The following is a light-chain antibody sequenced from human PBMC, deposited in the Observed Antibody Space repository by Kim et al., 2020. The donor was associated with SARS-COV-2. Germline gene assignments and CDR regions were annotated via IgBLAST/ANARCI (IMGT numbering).Light chain of an antibody. CDR3: QKSDSGPWT. V-gene: IGKV1-39*01. Sequence: DIQMTQSPSSVSASVGDTVTITCRASRGIASYLNWYQQKPGKAPNLVISSASNLESGVSPRFRGSKSGADFTLTISSLQPEDVATYYCQKSDSGPWTFGQGTKLEI. CDR1: RGIASY. CDR2: SAS. J-gene: IGKJ1*01.